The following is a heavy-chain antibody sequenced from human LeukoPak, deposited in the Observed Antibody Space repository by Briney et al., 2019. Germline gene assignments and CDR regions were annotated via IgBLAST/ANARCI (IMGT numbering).Heavy chain of an antibody. CDR1: GFSLGNYA. CDR2: ISYDGSNK. CDR3: ARSRGSPNSGEDAFDI. D-gene: IGHD2-15*01. J-gene: IGHJ3*02. Sequence: GGSLRLSCAASGFSLGNYAMHWVRQAPGKGLEWVAVISYDGSNKNYADSVKGRFTISRDSSKNTLYLQMNSLRAEDTAVYYCARSRGSPNSGEDAFDIWGQGTVVTVSS. V-gene: IGHV3-30-3*01.